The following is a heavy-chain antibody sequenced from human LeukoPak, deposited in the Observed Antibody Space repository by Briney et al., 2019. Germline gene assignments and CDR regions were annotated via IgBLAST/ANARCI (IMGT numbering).Heavy chain of an antibody. CDR1: GFTFRNYV. D-gene: IGHD3-10*01. CDR2: TSSDLNVK. V-gene: IGHV3-30-3*01. J-gene: IGHJ4*02. CDR3: AREGYYGSGSPPSLYFDY. Sequence: GGSLRLSCAASGFTFRNYVIHWVRQAPGKGLEWVAVTSSDLNVKLYADSVKGRFTISRDNSRSTLYLQMNSLRPGDTAIYYCAREGYYGSGSPPSLYFDYWGQGTLVTVSS.